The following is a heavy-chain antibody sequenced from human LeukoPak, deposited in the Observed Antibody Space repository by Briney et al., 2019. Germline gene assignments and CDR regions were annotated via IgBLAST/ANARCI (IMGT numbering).Heavy chain of an antibody. J-gene: IGHJ4*02. Sequence: GGSLRLSCAASGFTFSSYEMTWVRQAPGKGLEWVSYISSSGSTIYYADSVKGRFTVSKDNAKNSLYLQMSSLRAEDTAVYYCARVESSGPRDYWGQGTLVTVSS. V-gene: IGHV3-48*03. CDR3: ARVESSGPRDY. CDR1: GFTFSSYE. CDR2: ISSSGSTI. D-gene: IGHD6-19*01.